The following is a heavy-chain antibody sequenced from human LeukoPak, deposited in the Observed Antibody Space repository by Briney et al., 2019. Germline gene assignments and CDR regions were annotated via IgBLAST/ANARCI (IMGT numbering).Heavy chain of an antibody. CDR1: GGSISSYY. V-gene: IGHV4-59*01. D-gene: IGHD1-26*01. Sequence: PSETLSLTCTVSGGSISSYYWSWIRQPPGKGLEWIGYIYYSGSTNYNPSLKSRVTISVDTSKNQFSLKLSSVTAADTAVYYCARGRVVGATLDWYFDLWGRGTLVTVSS. J-gene: IGHJ2*01. CDR3: ARGRVVGATLDWYFDL. CDR2: IYYSGST.